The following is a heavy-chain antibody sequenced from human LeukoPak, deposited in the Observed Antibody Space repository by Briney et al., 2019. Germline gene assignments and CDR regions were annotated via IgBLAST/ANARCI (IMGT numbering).Heavy chain of an antibody. D-gene: IGHD5-18*01. CDR1: GYSFTSYW. CDR3: ARPHVDTAMVIAY. V-gene: IGHV5-51*01. CDR2: IYPGDSDT. J-gene: IGHJ4*02. Sequence: GGPLKISCKGSGYSFTSYWIGWVRQMPGKGLEWMGIIYPGDSDTRYSPSFQGQVTISADKSISTAYLQWSSLKASDTAMYYCARPHVDTAMVIAYWGQGTLVTVSS.